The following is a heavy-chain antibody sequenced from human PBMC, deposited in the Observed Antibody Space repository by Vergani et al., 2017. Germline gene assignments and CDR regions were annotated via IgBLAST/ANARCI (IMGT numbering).Heavy chain of an antibody. CDR1: GGSISSYY. D-gene: IGHD1-26*01. V-gene: IGHV4-4*07. CDR3: ASLSGREGPDAFDI. J-gene: IGHJ3*02. CDR2: IYTSGST. Sequence: QVQLQESGPGLVKPSETLSLTCTVSGGSISSYYWSWIRQPAGKGLEWIGRIYTSGSTNYNPSLKSRVTMSVDTSKNQFSLKLSSVTAADTAVYYCASLSGREGPDAFDIWGQGTMVTVSS.